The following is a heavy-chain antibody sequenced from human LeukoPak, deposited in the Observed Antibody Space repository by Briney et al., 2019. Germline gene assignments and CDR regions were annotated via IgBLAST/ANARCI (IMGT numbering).Heavy chain of an antibody. Sequence: ASVKVSCKASGYTFTSYGISWVRQAPGQGLEWMGWISAYNGNTNYAQKLQGRVTMTTDTSTSTAYMELRSLRSDDTAVYYCARDFSHYYGSGSYFAFDIWGQGTMVIVSS. V-gene: IGHV1-18*01. CDR1: GYTFTSYG. D-gene: IGHD3-10*01. J-gene: IGHJ3*02. CDR3: ARDFSHYYGSGSYFAFDI. CDR2: ISAYNGNT.